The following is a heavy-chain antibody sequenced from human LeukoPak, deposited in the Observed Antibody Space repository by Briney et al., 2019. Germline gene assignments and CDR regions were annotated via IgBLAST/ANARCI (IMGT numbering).Heavy chain of an antibody. CDR3: ARLWDPFWGFDY. Sequence: PSETLSLTCTVSGGSISSSSYYWGWIRQPPGKGLEWIGSIYYSGSTYYNPSLKSRVTISVDTSKNQFSLKLSSVTAADTAVYYYARLWDPFWGFDYWGQGTLVTVSS. CDR1: GGSISSSSYY. J-gene: IGHJ4*02. D-gene: IGHD7-27*01. CDR2: IYYSGST. V-gene: IGHV4-39*01.